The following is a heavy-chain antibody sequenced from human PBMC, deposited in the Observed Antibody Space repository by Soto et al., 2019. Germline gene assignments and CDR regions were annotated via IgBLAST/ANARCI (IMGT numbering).Heavy chain of an antibody. D-gene: IGHD3-10*01. Sequence: EVQLVESGGGLVKPGGSLRLSCAASGFTFSNAWMSWVRQAPGKGLEWVGRIKSKTDGGTTDYAAPVKGRFTISRDDSKNTLYLQMNSLKTEDTAVYYCTTPGTITMVRGVIHPFDYWGQGTLVTVSS. V-gene: IGHV3-15*01. CDR1: GFTFSNAW. CDR2: IKSKTDGGTT. J-gene: IGHJ4*02. CDR3: TTPGTITMVRGVIHPFDY.